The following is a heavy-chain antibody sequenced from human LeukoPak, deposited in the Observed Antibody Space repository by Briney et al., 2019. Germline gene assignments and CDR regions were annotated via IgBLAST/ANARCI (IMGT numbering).Heavy chain of an antibody. J-gene: IGHJ4*02. CDR1: GFTFGDYG. Sequence: PGGSLRLSCTASGFTFGDYGMSWFRQAPGKGLEWVGFIRSEAHDTTPQYGASVQGRFTISKDDSRRIAFLQMSSLKTKDTAVYYCSRAAGYDFILEYWGQGTLVTVSS. CDR3: SRAAGYDFILEY. D-gene: IGHD5-12*01. V-gene: IGHV3-49*03. CDR2: IRSEAHDTTP.